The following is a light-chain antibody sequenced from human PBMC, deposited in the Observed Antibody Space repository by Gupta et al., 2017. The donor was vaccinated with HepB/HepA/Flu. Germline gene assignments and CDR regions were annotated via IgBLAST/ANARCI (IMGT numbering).Light chain of an antibody. Sequence: QSVLTQPPSAPGPPGQRVTTTCTGGSSNIVAGYDVHWYQQLPGTAPKLLIYGNSNRPSGVPDRFSGSKSGTSASLGITGLQAGDEADYYCQSYDSSLSGAVFGGGTKLTVL. V-gene: IGLV1-40*01. CDR1: SSNIVAGYD. CDR3: QSYDSSLSGAV. J-gene: IGLJ3*02. CDR2: GNS.